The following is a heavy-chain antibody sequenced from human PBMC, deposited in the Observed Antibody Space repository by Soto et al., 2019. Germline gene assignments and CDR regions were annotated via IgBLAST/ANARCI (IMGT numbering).Heavy chain of an antibody. J-gene: IGHJ1*01. Sequence: QVQLVQSGAEVKKPGASVKVSCKASGYTFTSYGISWVRQAPGQGLEWMGWISAYNGNTNYAQKLQGRVTMTTDTSTSTAYMELRSLRSDDTAVYYCAAKLRGVIITNPAEYFQHWGQGTLVTVSS. CDR1: GYTFTSYG. D-gene: IGHD3-10*01. V-gene: IGHV1-18*01. CDR3: AAKLRGVIITNPAEYFQH. CDR2: ISAYNGNT.